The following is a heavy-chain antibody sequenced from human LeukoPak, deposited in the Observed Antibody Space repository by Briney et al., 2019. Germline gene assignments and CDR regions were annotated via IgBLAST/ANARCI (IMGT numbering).Heavy chain of an antibody. V-gene: IGHV3-23*01. CDR1: GFTFSAYA. CDR3: AKDFRIGYSAHFDY. D-gene: IGHD2-21*01. Sequence: GGSLRLSCAASGFTFSAYAMSWVRQAPEKGLEFVSGIYENGGTTYYADSVKGRFSISRDNSKNTLYLQMDSLRGEDTAVYYCAKDFRIGYSAHFDYWGQGALVTVSS. J-gene: IGHJ4*02. CDR2: IYENGGTT.